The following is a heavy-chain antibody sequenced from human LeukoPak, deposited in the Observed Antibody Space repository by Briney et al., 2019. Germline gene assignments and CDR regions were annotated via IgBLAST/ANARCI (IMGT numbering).Heavy chain of an antibody. CDR1: GFTFFSYE. J-gene: IGHJ6*04. V-gene: IGHV3-48*03. CDR3: AELGITMIGGV. D-gene: IGHD3-10*02. CDR2: ISSSGSTI. Sequence: GGSLRLSCAASGFTFFSYEMNWVRQAPGKGLEWVSYISSSGSTIYYADSVKGRFTISRDNAKNSLYLQMNSLRAEDTAVYYCAELGITMIGGVWGKGTTVTISS.